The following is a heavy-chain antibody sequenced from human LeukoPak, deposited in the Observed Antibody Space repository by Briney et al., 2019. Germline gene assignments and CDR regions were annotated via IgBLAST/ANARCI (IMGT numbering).Heavy chain of an antibody. CDR2: IYISGST. V-gene: IGHV4-4*07. CDR1: GGSISSYY. D-gene: IGHD3-22*01. J-gene: IGHJ6*03. Sequence: SETLSLTCTVSGGSISSYYWSWIRQPAGKGLEWIGHIYISGSTIYNPSLKSRVTMSVDTSKKQFSLKLSSVTAADTAVYYCARSPALGIVVVRGYYMDVWGKGTTVTVSS. CDR3: ARSPALGIVVVRGYYMDV.